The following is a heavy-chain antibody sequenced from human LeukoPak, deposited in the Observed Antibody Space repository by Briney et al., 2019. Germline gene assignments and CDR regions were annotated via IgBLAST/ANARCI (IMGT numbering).Heavy chain of an antibody. J-gene: IGHJ4*02. D-gene: IGHD6-19*01. CDR1: GFTFSDYY. CDR3: GSDSYSSGWYFDY. Sequence: GGSLRLSCAASGFTFSDYYMSWIRQAPGKGLEWVSYISSSGSTIYYADAVKGRLTISRDNAKSSLYLQMNSLRAEDTAVYYCGSDSYSSGWYFDYWGQGTLVTVSS. V-gene: IGHV3-11*01. CDR2: ISSSGSTI.